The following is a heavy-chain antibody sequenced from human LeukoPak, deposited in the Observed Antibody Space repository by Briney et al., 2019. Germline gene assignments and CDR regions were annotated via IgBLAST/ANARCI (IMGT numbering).Heavy chain of an antibody. J-gene: IGHJ4*02. Sequence: GGSLRLSCAASGFTFSSYAMSWVRQAPGKGLEWVSAISGSGGRTYYADSVKGRFTISSDNSKNTLYLQMNSLRAEDTAIYYCAKRMKDWTNGVCYLSGNDYWGQGTLVTVSS. CDR1: GFTFSSYA. CDR3: AKRMKDWTNGVCYLSGNDY. D-gene: IGHD2-8*01. CDR2: ISGSGGRT. V-gene: IGHV3-23*01.